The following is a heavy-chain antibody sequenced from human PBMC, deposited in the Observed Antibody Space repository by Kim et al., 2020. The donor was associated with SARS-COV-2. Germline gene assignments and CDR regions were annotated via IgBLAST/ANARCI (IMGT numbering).Heavy chain of an antibody. CDR3: VRSGSYYNFPLYYFDY. D-gene: IGHD3-10*01. Sequence: SETLSLTCTVSGGSISSYYWSWIRQPPGKGLEWIGYIYYSGSTNYNPSLKSRVTISVDTSKNQFSLKLSSVTAADTAVYYCVRSGSYYNFPLYYFDYLGQGTLVTVSS. CDR2: IYYSGST. V-gene: IGHV4-59*13. CDR1: GGSISSYY. J-gene: IGHJ4*02.